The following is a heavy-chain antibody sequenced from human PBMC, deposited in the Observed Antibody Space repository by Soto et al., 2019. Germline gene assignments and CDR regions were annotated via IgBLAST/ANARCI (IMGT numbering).Heavy chain of an antibody. CDR2: ISGIGGSS. CDR3: AKVTKRAAAGRYEYYKYGMDV. CDR1: GFAFSTYA. V-gene: IGHV3-23*01. D-gene: IGHD6-13*01. J-gene: IGHJ6*02. Sequence: PGGPLRLSCAASGFAFSTYAMTWVRQAPGKGLEWVSVISGIGGSSYYAASVKGRFTISRDNSKNTLFLQMNGLRAEDTAVYYCAKVTKRAAAGRYEYYKYGMDVWGQGTTVTVSS.